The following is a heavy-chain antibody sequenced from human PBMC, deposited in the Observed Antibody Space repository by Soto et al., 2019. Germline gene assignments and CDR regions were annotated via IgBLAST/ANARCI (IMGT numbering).Heavy chain of an antibody. D-gene: IGHD5-12*01. CDR1: GFTFSSYA. J-gene: IGHJ4*02. CDR2: ISGSGGST. Sequence: EVQLLESGGGLVQPGGPLRLSCAASGFTFSSYAMSWVRQAPGKGLEWVSAISGSGGSTYYADSVKGRFTISRDNSKNTLYLQMNSLRAEDTAVYYCAKGVLYSGYDQYYFDYWGQGTLVTVSS. V-gene: IGHV3-23*01. CDR3: AKGVLYSGYDQYYFDY.